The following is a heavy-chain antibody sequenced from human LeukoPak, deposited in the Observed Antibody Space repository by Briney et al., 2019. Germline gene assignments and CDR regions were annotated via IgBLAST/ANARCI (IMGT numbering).Heavy chain of an antibody. D-gene: IGHD6-19*01. CDR2: IYYSGST. J-gene: IGHJ4*02. Sequence: SETLSLTCTVSGGSISGYFWSWIRQPPGKGLEWIGYIYYSGSTNYNPSLKSRVTISVDTSKNQFSLKLSSVTAADTAVYYCARGRSGWLLPFDYWGQGTLVTVSS. V-gene: IGHV4-59*01. CDR1: GGSISGYF. CDR3: ARGRSGWLLPFDY.